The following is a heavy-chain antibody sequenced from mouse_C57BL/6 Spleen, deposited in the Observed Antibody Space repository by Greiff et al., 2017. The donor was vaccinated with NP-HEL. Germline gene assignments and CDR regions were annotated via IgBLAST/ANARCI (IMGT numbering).Heavy chain of an antibody. J-gene: IGHJ4*01. Sequence: VQLKESGPGLVAPSQSLSITCTVSGFSLTSYGVHWVRQPPGKGLEWLVVIWSDGSTTYNSALKSRLSISKDNSKSQVFLKMNSLQTDDTAMYYCARQEGYYGNYAMDYWGQGTSVTVSS. V-gene: IGHV2-6-1*01. D-gene: IGHD2-1*01. CDR3: ARQEGYYGNYAMDY. CDR2: IWSDGST. CDR1: GFSLTSYG.